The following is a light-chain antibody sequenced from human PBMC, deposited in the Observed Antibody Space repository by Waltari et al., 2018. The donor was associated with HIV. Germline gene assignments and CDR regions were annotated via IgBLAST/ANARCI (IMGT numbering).Light chain of an antibody. CDR1: RSNIGAKYA. CDR2: ANT. CDR3: QSYDSSLSGSI. Sequence: QSVLTQPPSVSGAPGQRVPIPCTGTRSNIGAKYAVHWYQQLPGTAPKLLLYANTNRPSGVLDRFSGSKSGTSVSLAITGLQAEDEADYYCQSYDSSLSGSIFGGGTKLTVL. J-gene: IGLJ2*01. V-gene: IGLV1-40*01.